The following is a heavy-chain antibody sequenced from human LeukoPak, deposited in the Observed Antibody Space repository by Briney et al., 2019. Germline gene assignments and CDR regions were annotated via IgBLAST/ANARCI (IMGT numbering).Heavy chain of an antibody. J-gene: IGHJ4*02. CDR3: ARVSYGSGTAPDY. Sequence: GGSLRLSCAASGFTFSSYWMSWVRQAPGKGLEWVANIKQDGSEKYYVDSVKGRFTISRDNAKNSLYLQMNSLRAEDTTVYYCARVSYGSGTAPDYWGQGTLVTVSS. CDR2: IKQDGSEK. V-gene: IGHV3-7*01. CDR1: GFTFSSYW. D-gene: IGHD3-10*01.